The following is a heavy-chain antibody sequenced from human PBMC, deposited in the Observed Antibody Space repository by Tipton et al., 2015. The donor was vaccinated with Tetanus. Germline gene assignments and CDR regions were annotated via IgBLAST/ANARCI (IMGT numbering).Heavy chain of an antibody. CDR2: IIPIFGTA. CDR3: ARKWDIVAVSAANYYGLDV. CDR1: GGTFSNYA. V-gene: IGHV1-69*01. J-gene: IGHJ6*02. Sequence: QSGPEVKKPGSSVKVSCKASGGTFSNYAISWVRQAPGQGLEWMGGIIPIFGTAKYAQKFQGRVTITADESTSTAYMELSSLRSEDTAVYYCARKWDIVAVSAANYYGLDVWGQGTPVTVSS. D-gene: IGHD2-2*01.